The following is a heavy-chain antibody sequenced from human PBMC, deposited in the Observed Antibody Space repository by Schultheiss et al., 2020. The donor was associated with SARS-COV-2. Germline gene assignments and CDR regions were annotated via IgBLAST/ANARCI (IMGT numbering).Heavy chain of an antibody. CDR3: ARGAYYDSSGYYSTPMYYYYGMDV. CDR1: GGSLSRSSYY. CDR2: INHSGST. D-gene: IGHD3-22*01. V-gene: IGHV4-39*07. Sequence: SQTLSLTCTVSGGSLSRSSYYWGWVRQSPGKGLEWIGEINHSGSTNYNPSLKSRVTISVDTSKNQFSLKLSSVTAADTAVYYCARGAYYDSSGYYSTPMYYYYGMDVWGQGTTVTVLL. J-gene: IGHJ6*02.